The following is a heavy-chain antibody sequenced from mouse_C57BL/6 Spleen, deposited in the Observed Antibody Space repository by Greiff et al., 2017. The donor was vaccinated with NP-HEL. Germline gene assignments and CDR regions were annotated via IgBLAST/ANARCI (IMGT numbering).Heavy chain of an antibody. CDR3: ARHGLRGYFDY. CDR2: ISSGGSYT. V-gene: IGHV5-6*02. J-gene: IGHJ2*01. Sequence: DVKLQESGGDLVKPGGSLKLSCAASGFTFSSYGMSWVRQTPDKRLEWVATISSGGSYTYYPDSVKGRFTISRDNAKNTLYLQMSSLKSEDTAMYYCARHGLRGYFDYWGQGTTLTVSS. D-gene: IGHD3-1*01. CDR1: GFTFSSYG.